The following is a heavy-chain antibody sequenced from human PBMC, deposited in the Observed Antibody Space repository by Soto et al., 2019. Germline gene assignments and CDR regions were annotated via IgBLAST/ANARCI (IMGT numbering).Heavy chain of an antibody. V-gene: IGHV3-30*18. CDR1: GFSFTTYV. CDR2: ISHDGSYK. CDR3: AKGLLAIVGTTLPRDAFNI. D-gene: IGHD1-26*01. Sequence: GSLRLSCAASGFSFTTYVMHWVRQAPGKGLEWVAVISHDGSYKYYGDAVKGRFTISRDTSKDAVYLEMNSLRPEDTAVYYCAKGLLAIVGTTLPRDAFNIWGQGTMVTVSS. J-gene: IGHJ3*02.